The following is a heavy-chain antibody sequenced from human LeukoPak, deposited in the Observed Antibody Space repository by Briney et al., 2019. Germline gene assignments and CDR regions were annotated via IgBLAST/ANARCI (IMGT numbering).Heavy chain of an antibody. Sequence: SETLSLTCTVSGGSIGSYYWSWTRQPPGKGLEWIGYIYYSGSTNYNPSLKRRVTISVDTSKSQFSLKLNSVTAADTAVYYCAREVKVGNTDTGYYFDYWGQGILVTVSS. V-gene: IGHV4-59*01. D-gene: IGHD2/OR15-2a*01. CDR3: AREVKVGNTDTGYYFDY. J-gene: IGHJ4*02. CDR1: GGSIGSYY. CDR2: IYYSGST.